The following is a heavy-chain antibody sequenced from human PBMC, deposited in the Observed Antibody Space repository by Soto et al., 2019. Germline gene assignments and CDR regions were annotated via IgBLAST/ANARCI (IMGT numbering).Heavy chain of an antibody. V-gene: IGHV3-33*01. Sequence: GGSLRLSCAASGFTFSSYGMHWVRQAPGKGLEWVAVIWYDGSNKYYADSVKGRFTISRDNSKNTLYLQMNSLRAEDTAVYYCARDSGAARRGYMDVWGKGTTVTVSS. CDR3: ARDSGAARRGYMDV. D-gene: IGHD6-6*01. J-gene: IGHJ6*03. CDR1: GFTFSSYG. CDR2: IWYDGSNK.